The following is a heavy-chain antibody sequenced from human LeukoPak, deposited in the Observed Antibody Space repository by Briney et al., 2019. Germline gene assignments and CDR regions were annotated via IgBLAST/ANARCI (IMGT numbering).Heavy chain of an antibody. CDR2: ISGTGGTT. CDR1: GFPFNKYG. Sequence: GGSLRLSCAASGFPFNKYGMSWVRQAPWMGLDWVSTISGTGGTTDYADSVKGRFTISRDNSKNTLYLQMNSLRAEDTAIYYCAKVGGAYSDSDYWGQGTLVTVSS. D-gene: IGHD2-15*01. CDR3: AKVGGAYSDSDY. V-gene: IGHV3-23*01. J-gene: IGHJ4*02.